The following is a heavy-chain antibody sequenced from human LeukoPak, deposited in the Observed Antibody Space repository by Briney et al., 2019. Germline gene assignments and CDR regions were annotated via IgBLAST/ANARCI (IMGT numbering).Heavy chain of an antibody. CDR2: IIPIFGTA. V-gene: IGHV1-69*13. D-gene: IGHD3-3*01. Sequence: GASVTVSCKASGYTFTSYGISWVRRAPGQGLEWMGGIIPIFGTANYAQKFQGRVTITADESTSTAYMELSSLRSEDTAVYYCARAMDRTIFGVVIYYYGMDVWGQGTTVTVSS. CDR1: GYTFTSYG. J-gene: IGHJ6*02. CDR3: ARAMDRTIFGVVIYYYGMDV.